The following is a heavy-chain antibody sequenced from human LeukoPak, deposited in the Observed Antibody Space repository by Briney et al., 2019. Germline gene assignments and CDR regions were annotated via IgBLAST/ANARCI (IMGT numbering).Heavy chain of an antibody. D-gene: IGHD1-1*01. Sequence: PGGSLRLSCAASGFTFSSYAMTWVRQAPGKGLEWVSSISGSGTRTYYADSVKGRFTISRDNSKNTLYLQMNSLRAEDTAIYYCATRGTTGTTTPDYWGQGTLVTVSS. CDR3: ATRGTTGTTTPDY. CDR2: ISGSGTRT. J-gene: IGHJ4*02. V-gene: IGHV3-23*01. CDR1: GFTFSSYA.